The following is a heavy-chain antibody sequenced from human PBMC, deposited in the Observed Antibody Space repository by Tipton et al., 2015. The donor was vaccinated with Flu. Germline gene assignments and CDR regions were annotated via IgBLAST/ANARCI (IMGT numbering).Heavy chain of an antibody. D-gene: IGHD3-10*01. J-gene: IGHJ6*02. Sequence: QLVQSGAEVKKPGESLKISCKGSGYSFNTYWIVWVRQMPGKGPEWMGIIYPEDSDTRYSPSFQGQVIISADRSISTAYLQWSSLKASDTAIYYCARLMVGGVMWYDHGMDVWGQGSTVTVSS. CDR2: IYPEDSDT. V-gene: IGHV5-51*03. CDR3: ARLMVGGVMWYDHGMDV. CDR1: GYSFNTYW.